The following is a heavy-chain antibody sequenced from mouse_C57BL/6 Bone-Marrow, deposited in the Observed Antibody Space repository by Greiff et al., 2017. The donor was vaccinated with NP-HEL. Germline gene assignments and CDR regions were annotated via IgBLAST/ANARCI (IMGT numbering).Heavy chain of an antibody. CDR2: IDPSDSYT. CDR3: ARSKSEPQWGAMDY. CDR1: GYTFTSYW. D-gene: IGHD2-5*01. V-gene: IGHV1-69*01. J-gene: IGHJ4*01. Sequence: VQLQQSGAELVMPGASVKLSCKASGYTFTSYWMHWVKQRPGQGLEWIGEIDPSDSYTNYNQKFKGKSTLTVDKSSSTAYMQLSSLTSEDSAVYYCARSKSEPQWGAMDYWGQGTSVTVSS.